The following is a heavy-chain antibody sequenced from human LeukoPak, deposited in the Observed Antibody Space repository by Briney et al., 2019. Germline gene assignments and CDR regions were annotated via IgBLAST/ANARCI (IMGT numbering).Heavy chain of an antibody. Sequence: PSETLSLTCTVSGGSVSSSGYYWGWIRQPPGKGLEWIASIYYSGSTYYNPSLKSRVTISVDASKNQFSLKLTSVTAADTAVYYCASTGYCSGGSCYAAWFDYWGQGTLVTVSS. D-gene: IGHD2-15*01. V-gene: IGHV4-39*07. CDR2: IYYSGST. CDR3: ASTGYCSGGSCYAAWFDY. CDR1: GGSVSSSGYY. J-gene: IGHJ4*02.